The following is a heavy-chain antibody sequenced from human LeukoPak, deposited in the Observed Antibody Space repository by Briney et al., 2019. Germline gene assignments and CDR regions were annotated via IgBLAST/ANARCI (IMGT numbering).Heavy chain of an antibody. D-gene: IGHD4-23*01. J-gene: IGHJ4*02. Sequence: GGSLRLSCAASGFTFSSYSFNWVRQAPGKGLEWVSFISSSGTYIYYADSMKGRFTISRDNAKNSLYLQMNSLRAEDTALYYCARNGGNSDFDYWGQGTLVTVSS. CDR1: GFTFSSYS. V-gene: IGHV3-21*01. CDR2: ISSSGTYI. CDR3: ARNGGNSDFDY.